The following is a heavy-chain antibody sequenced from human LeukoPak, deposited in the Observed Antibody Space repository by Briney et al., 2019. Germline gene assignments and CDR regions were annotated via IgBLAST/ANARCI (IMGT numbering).Heavy chain of an antibody. Sequence: PSETLSLTCAVYGGSFSGYYWSWIRQPPGKRLEWIGEINHSGSTNYNPSLKSRVTISVDTSKNQFSLKLSSVTAADTAVYYCARRSRFGEFAYFDYWGQGTLVTVSS. CDR2: INHSGST. CDR3: ARRSRFGEFAYFDY. V-gene: IGHV4-34*01. J-gene: IGHJ4*02. D-gene: IGHD3-10*01. CDR1: GGSFSGYY.